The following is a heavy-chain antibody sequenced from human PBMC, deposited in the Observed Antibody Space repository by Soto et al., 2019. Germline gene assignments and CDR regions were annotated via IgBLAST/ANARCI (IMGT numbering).Heavy chain of an antibody. D-gene: IGHD1-1*01. CDR3: ARSEMTYNWND. Sequence: GGSLRLSCAAPGFTFSIYALHWVRQAPGKGLEWVAVMSPNGNNQYYADSVKGRFTISRDNSKNTLYLQMESLRAEDTALYYCARSEMTYNWNDWGQGTLVTVSS. CDR2: MSPNGNNQ. J-gene: IGHJ4*02. CDR1: GFTFSIYA. V-gene: IGHV3-30-3*01.